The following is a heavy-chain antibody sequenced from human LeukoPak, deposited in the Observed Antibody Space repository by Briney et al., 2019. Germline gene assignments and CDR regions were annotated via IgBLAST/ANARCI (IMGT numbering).Heavy chain of an antibody. CDR3: AGMNYDSLTGYSDY. V-gene: IGHV4-39*07. CDR2: IYHSGST. CDR1: GGSISSTYYY. J-gene: IGHJ4*02. D-gene: IGHD3-9*01. Sequence: SETLSLTCTVSGGSISSTYYYWGCVRQPPGKGLEWIGEIYHSGSTNYNPSLKSRVTISVDKSKNQFSLKLSSVTAADTAVYYCAGMNYDSLTGYSDYWGQGTLVTVSS.